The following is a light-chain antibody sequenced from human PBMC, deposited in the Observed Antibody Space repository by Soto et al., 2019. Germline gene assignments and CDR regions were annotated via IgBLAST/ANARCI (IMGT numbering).Light chain of an antibody. J-gene: IGKJ4*01. Sequence: EIVMTQSPATLSVSPGERATLSCRASQSVSSNFAWYQQKPGQAPRLLIYDASTRATGIPARFSGSGSGTDFTLTISRLEPEDFAVYYCQQYGSSPLTFGGGTKVDI. V-gene: IGKV3-15*01. CDR3: QQYGSSPLT. CDR1: QSVSSN. CDR2: DAS.